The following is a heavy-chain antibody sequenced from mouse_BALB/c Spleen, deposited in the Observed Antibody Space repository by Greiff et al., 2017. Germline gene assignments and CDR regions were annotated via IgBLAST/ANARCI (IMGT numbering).Heavy chain of an antibody. J-gene: IGHJ2*01. CDR1: GFSLTSYD. V-gene: IGHV2-9-2*01. Sequence: VQLQESGPGLVAPSQSLSITCTVSGFSLTSYDISWIRQPPGKGLEWLGVIWTGGGTNYNSAFMSRLSISKDNSKSQVFLKMNSLQTDDTAIYYCVRAYYRYLDYWGQGTTLTVSS. CDR3: VRAYYRYLDY. CDR2: IWTGGGT. D-gene: IGHD2-14*01.